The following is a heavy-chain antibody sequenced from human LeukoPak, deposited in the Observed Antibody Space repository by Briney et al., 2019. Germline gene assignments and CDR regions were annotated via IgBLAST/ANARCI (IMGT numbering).Heavy chain of an antibody. D-gene: IGHD3-10*01. CDR3: ARDYNCSPDY. CDR2: INNDGSNT. V-gene: IGHV3-74*03. J-gene: IGHJ4*02. CDR1: GFTFSPFW. Sequence: GGSLRLSCAASGFTFSPFWMHWVRQAPGKGLVWVSRINNDGSNTMYADSVKGRFTISRDNARNTLYLQMNSLRDDDTAVYYCARDYNCSPDYWCQGTLVTVSS.